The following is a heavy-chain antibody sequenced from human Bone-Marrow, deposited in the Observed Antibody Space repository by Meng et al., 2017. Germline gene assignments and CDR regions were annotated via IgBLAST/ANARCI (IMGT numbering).Heavy chain of an antibody. CDR3: AITFGRDCSSTSCYAATNYFDY. J-gene: IGHJ4*02. Sequence: QGPLVRSGAEVNKPRSSVKVSCKASGGTFSSYTISWVRQAPGQGLEWMGRIIPILGIANYAQKFQGRVTITTDESTSTAYMELSSLRSEDTAVYYCAITFGRDCSSTSCYAATNYFDYWGQGTLVTVSS. V-gene: IGHV1-69*09. CDR1: GGTFSSYT. CDR2: IIPILGIA. D-gene: IGHD2-2*01.